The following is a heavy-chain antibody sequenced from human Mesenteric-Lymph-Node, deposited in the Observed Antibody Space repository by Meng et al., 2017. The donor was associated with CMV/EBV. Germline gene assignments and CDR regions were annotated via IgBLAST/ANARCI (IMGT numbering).Heavy chain of an antibody. J-gene: IGHJ4*02. CDR1: GGSICSYY. D-gene: IGHD6-13*01. Sequence: GSLRLSCTVSGGSICSYYWSWIRQPPGKGLEWIGYINYSGSTNYNPSLKSRVTMSVDRSRNQFSLNLNSVTAADTAVYYCAKGGGGIAADLWGQGTLVTSPQ. V-gene: IGHV4-59*01. CDR2: INYSGST. CDR3: AKGGGGIAADL.